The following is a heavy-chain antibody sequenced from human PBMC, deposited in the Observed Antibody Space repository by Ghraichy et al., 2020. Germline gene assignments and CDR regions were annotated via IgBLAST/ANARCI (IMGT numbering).Heavy chain of an antibody. D-gene: IGHD3-3*01. Sequence: GPLSLTCSVSGGSISSYFWSWIRQPPGKGLEWIGYIYYSGSTNYNPSLKSRVTISRDTSKNQFSLKLSSVTAADTAVYYCARDPGSGYANYYMDVWGKGTTVIVSS. CDR2: IYYSGST. J-gene: IGHJ6*03. CDR1: GGSISSYF. V-gene: IGHV4-59*01. CDR3: ARDPGSGYANYYMDV.